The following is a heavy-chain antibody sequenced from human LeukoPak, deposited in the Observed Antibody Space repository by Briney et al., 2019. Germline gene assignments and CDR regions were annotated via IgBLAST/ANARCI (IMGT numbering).Heavy chain of an antibody. D-gene: IGHD3-22*01. CDR2: IWYDGSNK. CDR1: GVTFSSYG. J-gene: IGHJ4*02. CDR3: ARDLYYDSAFPYYFDY. Sequence: PGGSLRLSWAAAGVTFSSYGMHWVRQAPGKGLEWVAVIWYDGSNKYYADSVKGRFTISRDNSKNTLYLQMNSLRAEDTAVYYCARDLYYDSAFPYYFDYWGQGTLVTVSS. V-gene: IGHV3-33*01.